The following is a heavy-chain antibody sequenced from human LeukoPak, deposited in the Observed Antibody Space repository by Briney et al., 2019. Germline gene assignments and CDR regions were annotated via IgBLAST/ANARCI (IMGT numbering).Heavy chain of an antibody. Sequence: ASVKVSCKTSGYTFTGNYIHWVRQAPGQGLEWIGWINANNGATHCAQKFQDRVTMTRDTSIITVYMELSRLTSDAIAVDYCARDQNYYDTNTYYGIDCWGQGTLVTVSS. J-gene: IGHJ4*02. CDR2: INANNGAT. D-gene: IGHD3-22*01. V-gene: IGHV1-2*02. CDR1: GYTFTGNY. CDR3: ARDQNYYDTNTYYGIDC.